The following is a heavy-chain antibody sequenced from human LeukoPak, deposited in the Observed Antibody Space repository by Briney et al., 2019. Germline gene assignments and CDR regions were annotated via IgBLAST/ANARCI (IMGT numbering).Heavy chain of an antibody. J-gene: IGHJ4*02. V-gene: IGHV3-43D*03. CDR1: GFTFDDYA. CDR3: AKDSRYSGELFFDY. CDR2: ISWDGGST. D-gene: IGHD5-12*01. Sequence: PGGSLRLSCAASGFTFDDYAMHWVRQAPGKGLEWVSLISWDGGSTYYADSVKGRFTISRDNSKNSLYLQMNSLRAEDTALYYCAKDSRYSGELFFDYWGQGTLVTVSS.